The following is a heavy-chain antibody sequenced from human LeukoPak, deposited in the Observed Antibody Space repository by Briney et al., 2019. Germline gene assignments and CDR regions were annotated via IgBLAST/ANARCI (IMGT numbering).Heavy chain of an antibody. V-gene: IGHV4-4*07. CDR1: GGSITSHY. J-gene: IGHJ4*02. D-gene: IGHD4-17*01. CDR2: VHPTGST. Sequence: SETLYLTCNVSGGSITSHYWSWIWQPAGKGLEWIGRVHPTGSTNYSPSLKSRVTMSVDTSKSQFSLKVASVTAADTAVYYCARGPRGDYVGRYFDYWGQGILVSVSS. CDR3: ARGPRGDYVGRYFDY.